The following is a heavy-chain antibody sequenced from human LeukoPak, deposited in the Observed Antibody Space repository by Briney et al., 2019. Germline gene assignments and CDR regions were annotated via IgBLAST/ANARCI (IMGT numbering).Heavy chain of an antibody. CDR3: ANFQWLRYFAF. V-gene: IGHV3-30*18. CDR1: GFSFNNYA. D-gene: IGHD5-12*01. J-gene: IGHJ4*02. CDR2: ISYDGGDK. Sequence: PGKSLRLSCAASGFSFNNYAMYWVRQAPGKGLEWVALISYDGGDKYYAESMKGRITISRDNAENTLYLQMNSLRAEDTAVYYCANFQWLRYFAFWGQGTLVTVSS.